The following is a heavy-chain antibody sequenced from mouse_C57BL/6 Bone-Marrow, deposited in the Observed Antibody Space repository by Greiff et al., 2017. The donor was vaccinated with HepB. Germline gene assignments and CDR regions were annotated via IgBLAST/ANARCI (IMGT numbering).Heavy chain of an antibody. CDR3: ARGPPWFAY. CDR2: ISSGSSTI. V-gene: IGHV5-17*01. J-gene: IGHJ3*01. Sequence: EVMLVESGGGLVKPGGSLKLSCAASGFTFSDYGMHWVRLAPEKGLEWVAYISSGSSTIYYADTVKGRFTISRDNAKNTLFLQMTSLGSEDTAMYYGARGPPWFAYWGQGTLVTVSA. CDR1: GFTFSDYG.